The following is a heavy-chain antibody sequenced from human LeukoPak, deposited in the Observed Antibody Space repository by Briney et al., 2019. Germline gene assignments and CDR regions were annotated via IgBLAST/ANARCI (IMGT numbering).Heavy chain of an antibody. CDR3: AREMDRAWFDP. CDR1: GGSITNYY. CDR2: SYYSGST. J-gene: IGHJ5*02. D-gene: IGHD3/OR15-3a*01. Sequence: SETLSLTCTVSGGSITNYYWSWIRQPPGKGLEWIGFSYYSGSTNYNPSLKSRVTISVDTSKNQFSLKLSSVTAADTAVYYCAREMDRAWFDPWGQGTLVTVSS. V-gene: IGHV4-59*01.